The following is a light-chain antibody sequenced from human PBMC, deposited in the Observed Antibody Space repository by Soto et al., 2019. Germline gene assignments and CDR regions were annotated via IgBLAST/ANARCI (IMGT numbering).Light chain of an antibody. Sequence: IQLTQSPSFLSASVGDRVTITCRASQGITSYLAWYHQKPGKAPKLLIYAASTLQSGVPSRFSGSGSGTEFTLTISSLQSEDFATYYCQQLNSYPLTFGGGTKVEIK. J-gene: IGKJ4*01. V-gene: IGKV1-9*01. CDR3: QQLNSYPLT. CDR1: QGITSY. CDR2: AAS.